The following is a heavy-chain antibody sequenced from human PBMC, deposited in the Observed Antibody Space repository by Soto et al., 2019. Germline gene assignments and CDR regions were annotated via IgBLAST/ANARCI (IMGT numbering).Heavy chain of an antibody. CDR2: VWYDGGNK. V-gene: IGHV3-33*01. CDR3: VRAAGYTGNDYVYYYGMAV. J-gene: IGHJ6*02. CDR1: GFTFSSYG. D-gene: IGHD5-12*01. Sequence: QVQLVESGGGVVQPGRSLRLSCAASGFTFSSYGMHWVRQAPGKGLEWVALVWYDGGNKYYADSVKGRFTISRDNSKNTLYLQMTGLRDEDTAVYYCVRAAGYTGNDYVYYYGMAVWGQGTTVTVSS.